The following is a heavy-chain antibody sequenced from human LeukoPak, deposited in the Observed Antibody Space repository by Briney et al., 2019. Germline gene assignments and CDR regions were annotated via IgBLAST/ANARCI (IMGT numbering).Heavy chain of an antibody. D-gene: IGHD3-22*01. Sequence: GASVKVSCKASGYTFTSYDINWVRQATGQGLEWMGRIIPILGIANYAQKFQGRVTITADKSTSTAYMELSSLRSEDTAVYYCARDRSYYDSSGYYYGDYWGQGTPVTVSS. V-gene: IGHV1-69*04. CDR2: IIPILGIA. J-gene: IGHJ4*02. CDR1: GYTFTSYD. CDR3: ARDRSYYDSSGYYYGDY.